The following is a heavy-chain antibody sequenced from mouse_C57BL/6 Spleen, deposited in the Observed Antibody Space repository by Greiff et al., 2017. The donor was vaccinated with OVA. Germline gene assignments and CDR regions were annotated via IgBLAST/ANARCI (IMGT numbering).Heavy chain of an antibody. CDR2: IYPGSGST. CDR3: ARMGCYYYGSSPAWFAY. V-gene: IGHV1-55*01. CDR1: GYTFTSYW. Sequence: QVQLKQSGAELVKPGASVKMSCKASGYTFTSYWITWVKQRPGQGLEWIGDIYPGSGSTNYNEKFKSKATLTVDTSSSTAYMQLSSLTSEDSAVYYCARMGCYYYGSSPAWFAYWGQGTLVTVSA. D-gene: IGHD1-1*01. J-gene: IGHJ3*01.